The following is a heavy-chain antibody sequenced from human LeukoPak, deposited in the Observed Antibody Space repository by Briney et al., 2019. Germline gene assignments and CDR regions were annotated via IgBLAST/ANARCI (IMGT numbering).Heavy chain of an antibody. J-gene: IGHJ4*02. CDR1: GFTFSDYY. V-gene: IGHV3-11*01. D-gene: IGHD3-22*01. Sequence: NTGGSLRLSCAASGFTFSDYYMSWIRQAPGKGLEWVSYISSSGSTIYYADSVKGRFTISRDNAKNSLYLQMNSLRAEDTAVYYCARDPKPPYYYDSSGPMRYFDYWGQGTLVTVSS. CDR3: ARDPKPPYYYDSSGPMRYFDY. CDR2: ISSSGSTI.